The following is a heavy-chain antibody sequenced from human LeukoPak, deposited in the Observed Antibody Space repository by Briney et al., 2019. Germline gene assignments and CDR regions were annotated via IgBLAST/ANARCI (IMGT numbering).Heavy chain of an antibody. J-gene: IGHJ4*02. D-gene: IGHD3-9*01. CDR1: GFTFSSYS. V-gene: IGHV3-48*01. Sequence: GGSLRLSCAASGFTFSSYSMNWVRQAPGKGLEWVSYISSSSSTIYYADSVKGRFTISRDNAKNSLYLQMNSLRAEDTAVYYCARVYGDILTGYYIRSSYFDYWGQGTLVTVSS. CDR2: ISSSSSTI. CDR3: ARVYGDILTGYYIRSSYFDY.